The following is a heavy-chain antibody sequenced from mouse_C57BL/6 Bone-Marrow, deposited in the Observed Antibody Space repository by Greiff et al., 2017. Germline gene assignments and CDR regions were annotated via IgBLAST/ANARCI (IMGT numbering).Heavy chain of an antibody. J-gene: IGHJ3*01. CDR2: INPSTGGT. CDR3: ADYGPLAY. CDR1: GYSFTGYY. V-gene: IGHV1-42*01. Sequence: VQLQQSGPELVKPGASVKISCKASGYSFTGYYMNWVKQSPEKSLEWIGEINPSTGGTTYNQKFKAKATLTVDKSSSTAYMQLKSLTSEDSAVYFCADYGPLAYWGQGTLVTVSA. D-gene: IGHD1-1*02.